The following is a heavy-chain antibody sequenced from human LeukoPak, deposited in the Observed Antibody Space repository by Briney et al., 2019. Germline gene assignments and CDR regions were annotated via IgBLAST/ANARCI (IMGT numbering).Heavy chain of an antibody. J-gene: IGHJ4*02. V-gene: IGHV3-23*01. CDR1: EFTFSSYT. CDR3: AKERGVAVAVIDY. D-gene: IGHD6-19*01. Sequence: GGSLRLSCAASEFTFSSYTMSWVRQTPGKGLEWVSAISGSGRGTYYADSVKGRFTISRDNSKNTRYLQMNSLRAEDTAVYYCAKERGVAVAVIDYWGQGTLVTVSS. CDR2: ISGSGRGT.